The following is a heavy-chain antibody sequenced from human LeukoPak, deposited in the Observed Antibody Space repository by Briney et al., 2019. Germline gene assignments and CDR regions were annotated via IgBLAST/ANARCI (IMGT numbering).Heavy chain of an antibody. V-gene: IGHV3-15*01. D-gene: IGHD3-22*01. Sequence: TGGSLRLSCAASGFTFSNAWMSWVRQAPGKGLEWVGRIKSKTDGGTTDYPAPVKCRFTISRDDSKNTLYPQMNSLKTEDTAVYYCTTDSGRLVVTWGQGTLVTVSS. CDR1: GFTFSNAW. CDR3: TTDSGRLVVT. J-gene: IGHJ4*02. CDR2: IKSKTDGGTT.